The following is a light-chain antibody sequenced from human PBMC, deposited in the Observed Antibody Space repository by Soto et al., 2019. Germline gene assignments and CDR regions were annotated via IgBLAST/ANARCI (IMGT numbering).Light chain of an antibody. V-gene: IGKV3-11*01. CDR2: DVS. CDR1: QSVDNY. Sequence: EIGLTQSAATVSLSTGERATLSCRASQSVDNYLAWYQQKPGQAPRLLIYDVSNRATGTPARFSGSGSGTDFTLSISSLEPEDLAVYYCQQYGSSLATFGQGTRLEIK. J-gene: IGKJ5*01. CDR3: QQYGSSLAT.